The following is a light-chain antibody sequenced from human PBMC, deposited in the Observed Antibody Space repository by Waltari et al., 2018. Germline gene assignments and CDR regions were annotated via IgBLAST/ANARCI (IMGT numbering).Light chain of an antibody. CDR3: QQRSKWPIT. CDR1: QSVSSS. V-gene: IGKV3-11*01. CDR2: DAS. J-gene: IGKJ5*01. Sequence: EIVLTQSPATLSLSPGERATLSCRASQSVSSSLGWYQQSPGQAPRLLIYDASSSATCIPARFSGSGSGTDFTLTISSLEPEDFAVYYCQQRSKWPITFGQGTRLEIK.